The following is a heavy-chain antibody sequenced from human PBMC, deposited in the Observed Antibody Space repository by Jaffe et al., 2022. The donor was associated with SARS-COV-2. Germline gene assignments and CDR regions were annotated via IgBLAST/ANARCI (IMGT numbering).Heavy chain of an antibody. J-gene: IGHJ4*02. Sequence: QLQLQESGPGLVKPSETLSLTCTVSGGSIGSGTYYWGWIRQPPGKGLEYIGIIYYSGSTYYNPSLKSRVTISVDTSKNQFSLKVSSVTAADTAVYYCARHSPHYDWGRGTFDYWGQGTLVTVSS. V-gene: IGHV4-39*01. CDR2: IYYSGST. CDR3: ARHSPHYDWGRGTFDY. D-gene: IGHD3-16*01. CDR1: GGSIGSGTYY.